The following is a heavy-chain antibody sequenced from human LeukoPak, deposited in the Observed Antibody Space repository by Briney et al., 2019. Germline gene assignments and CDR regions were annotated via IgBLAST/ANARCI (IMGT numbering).Heavy chain of an antibody. J-gene: IGHJ5*02. Sequence: ASVKVSCKASGGTFSSYAISWVRQAPGQGLEWMGRIIPILGIANYAQKFQGRVTITTDESTSTAYMELSSLRSEDTAVYYCYGVVNWFDPWGQGTLVTVSS. D-gene: IGHD3-3*01. CDR2: IIPILGIA. CDR3: YGVVNWFDP. CDR1: GGTFSSYA. V-gene: IGHV1-69*04.